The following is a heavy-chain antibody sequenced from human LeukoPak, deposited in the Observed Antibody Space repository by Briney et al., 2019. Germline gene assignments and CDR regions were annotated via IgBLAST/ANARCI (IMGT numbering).Heavy chain of an antibody. V-gene: IGHV1-8*01. CDR1: GCTFTSYD. Sequence: ASVKVSCKASGCTFTSYDINWVRQATGQGLEWMGWMNPNSGNTGYAQKFQGRVTMTRNTSISTAYMELSSLRSEDTAVYYCAMGSSWYSEYYYGMDVWGQGTTVTVSS. CDR2: MNPNSGNT. D-gene: IGHD6-13*01. CDR3: AMGSSWYSEYYYGMDV. J-gene: IGHJ6*02.